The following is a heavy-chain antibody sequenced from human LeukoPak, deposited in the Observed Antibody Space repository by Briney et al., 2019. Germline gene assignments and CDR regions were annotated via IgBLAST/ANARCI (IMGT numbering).Heavy chain of an antibody. CDR3: ARAWPQYYCGSGTRWFDP. Sequence: SETLSLTCAVYGGSFSGYYWSWIRQPPGKGLEWIGEINHSGSTNYNPSLKSRVTISVDTSKNQFSLKLSSVTAADTAVYYCARAWPQYYCGSGTRWFDPWGQGTLVTVSS. CDR2: INHSGST. V-gene: IGHV4-34*01. D-gene: IGHD3-10*01. CDR1: GGSFSGYY. J-gene: IGHJ5*02.